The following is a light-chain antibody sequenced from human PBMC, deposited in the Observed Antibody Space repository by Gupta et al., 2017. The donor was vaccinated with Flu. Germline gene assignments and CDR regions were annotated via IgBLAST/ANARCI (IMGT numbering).Light chain of an antibody. CDR2: EVS. CDR3: SSYTSSSTLAV. Sequence: QSALPHPASVSGSLGRSIPISCTGTSSDVGGYNYVSWSKQHPGKAPKHMIYEVSNRPSGVANRCSASNSGNTASLTISCRQAEEEADDYCSSYTSSSTLAVFGGGTKLTVL. CDR1: SSDVGGYNY. J-gene: IGLJ3*02. V-gene: IGLV2-14*01.